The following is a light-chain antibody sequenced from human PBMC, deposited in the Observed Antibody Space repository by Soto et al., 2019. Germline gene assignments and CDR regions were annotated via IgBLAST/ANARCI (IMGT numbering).Light chain of an antibody. V-gene: IGKV3-20*01. CDR1: QSVSSNN. Sequence: EIVLTQSPGTLPLSPGERVTLSCRASQSVSSNNLAWYRQKPGQAPRLLIYGVSSRAIGIPDRFSGGGSGTDFTLTISRLEPEDFVVYYCQQYGRSPYTFGQGIKLEIK. J-gene: IGKJ2*01. CDR3: QQYGRSPYT. CDR2: GVS.